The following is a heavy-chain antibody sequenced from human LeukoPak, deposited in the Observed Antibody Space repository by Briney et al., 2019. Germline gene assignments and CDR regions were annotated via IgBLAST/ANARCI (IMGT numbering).Heavy chain of an antibody. CDR3: ARDNPWEDY. D-gene: IGHD1-26*01. Sequence: PGGSLRLSCAASGFTFDDYGMSWVRQAPGKGLEWVSGINWNGGSTGYADSVKGRFTISRDNAKNSPYLQMNNLRADDTSIYYCARDNPWEDYWGQGTLVTVSS. J-gene: IGHJ4*02. V-gene: IGHV3-20*04. CDR2: INWNGGST. CDR1: GFTFDDYG.